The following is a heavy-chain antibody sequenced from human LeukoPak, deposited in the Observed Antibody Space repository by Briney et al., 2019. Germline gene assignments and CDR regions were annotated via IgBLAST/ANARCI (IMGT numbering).Heavy chain of an antibody. CDR1: GFTFSSYW. CDR3: ARAGYNREGPFDY. V-gene: IGHV4-59*01. J-gene: IGHJ4*02. Sequence: GSLRLSCAASGFTFSSYWMSWVRQAPGKGLEWIGSIYHSGSSNYNPSLKSRVTISVDTSKNQLSLKVSSVTAADTAVYYCARAGYNREGPFDYWGQGTLVPVSS. D-gene: IGHD5-24*01. CDR2: IYHSGSS.